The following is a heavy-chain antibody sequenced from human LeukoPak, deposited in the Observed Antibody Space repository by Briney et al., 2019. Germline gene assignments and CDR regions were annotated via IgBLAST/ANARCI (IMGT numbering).Heavy chain of an antibody. V-gene: IGHV4-61*01. D-gene: IGHD1-1*01. J-gene: IGHJ4*02. CDR3: ARTGSTRGY. Sequence: SETLSLTCTVSGGSVSGGNYYCSWIRQSPGKGLEWIGYIHYSGSTIYNPSLKSRVTMSIDTSKNRFSLNPSSVTAADTAVYYCARTGSTRGYWGQGTLVTVSS. CDR1: GGSVSGGNYY. CDR2: IHYSGST.